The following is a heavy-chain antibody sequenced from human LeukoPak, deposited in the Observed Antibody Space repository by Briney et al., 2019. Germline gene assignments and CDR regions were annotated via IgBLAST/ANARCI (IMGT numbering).Heavy chain of an antibody. CDR3: ARGGYCSGGSCYLTWFDP. J-gene: IGHJ5*02. CDR2: IYYSVST. V-gene: IGHV4-31*03. Sequence: PSQTLSLTCTVSGGSISSGGYYWSWIRQHPGKGLVWIGYIYYSVSTYYNPSLKSRLTISEDTSKNQFSLKLSSVTAADTAVYYCARGGYCSGGSCYLTWFDPWGQGTLVTVSS. D-gene: IGHD2-15*01. CDR1: GGSISSGGYY.